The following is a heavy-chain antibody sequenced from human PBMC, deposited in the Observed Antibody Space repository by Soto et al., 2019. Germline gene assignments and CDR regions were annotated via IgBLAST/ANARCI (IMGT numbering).Heavy chain of an antibody. CDR1: GFTFSSYG. V-gene: IGHV3-30*03. D-gene: IGHD3-22*01. Sequence: QVQLVESGGGVVQPGRSLRLSCAASGFTFSSYGMHWVRQAPGKGLEWVAVISYDGSNKYYADSVKGRFTISRDNSKNTLDLQMNSLRAEDTAVYYCARDQYYYDSSGYGFDYWGQGTLVTVSS. J-gene: IGHJ4*02. CDR3: ARDQYYYDSSGYGFDY. CDR2: ISYDGSNK.